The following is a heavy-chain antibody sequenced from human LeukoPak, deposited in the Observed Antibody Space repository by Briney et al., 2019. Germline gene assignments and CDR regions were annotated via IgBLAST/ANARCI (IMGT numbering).Heavy chain of an antibody. J-gene: IGHJ3*02. Sequence: GGSLRLSCAASGFTFSNYAMRWVRQAPGKGLGWVSVISGSGVNTYYADSVKGRFTISRDNSKNTLFLQMNSLRAEDTAVYYCAKGSVPVVAMNAFEIWGQGTMVTVSS. CDR2: ISGSGVNT. CDR3: AKGSVPVVAMNAFEI. CDR1: GFTFSNYA. V-gene: IGHV3-23*01. D-gene: IGHD2-2*01.